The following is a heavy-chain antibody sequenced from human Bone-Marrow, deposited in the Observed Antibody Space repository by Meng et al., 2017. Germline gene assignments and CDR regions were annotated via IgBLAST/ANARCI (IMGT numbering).Heavy chain of an antibody. CDR2: ISGSGGST. CDR1: GFTFSSYA. Sequence: ESLKISCAASGFTFSSYAMSWVRQAPGKGLEWVSAISGSGGSTYYADSVKGRFTISRGNSKNTLYLQMNSLRAEDTAVYYCAKDRVEVLYYYGSGSYYNNWFDPWGQGTLVTVSS. D-gene: IGHD3-10*01. CDR3: AKDRVEVLYYYGSGSYYNNWFDP. J-gene: IGHJ5*02. V-gene: IGHV3-23*01.